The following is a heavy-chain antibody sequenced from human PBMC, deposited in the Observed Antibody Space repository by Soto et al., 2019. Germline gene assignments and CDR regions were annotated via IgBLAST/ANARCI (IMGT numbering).Heavy chain of an antibody. J-gene: IGHJ5*02. V-gene: IGHV3-23*01. Sequence: PGGSVRLSCAASGFTFSSYAMRWVRHAPGKGLEWVSAISGSGGGTYYADSVKGRFTIPRDNDKNSLYLQMNSLRDEDSAVYYCARKALFFDWLSLNGFEPWGQGTLVTVSS. D-gene: IGHD3-3*01. CDR2: ISGSGGGT. CDR3: ARKALFFDWLSLNGFEP. CDR1: GFTFSSYA.